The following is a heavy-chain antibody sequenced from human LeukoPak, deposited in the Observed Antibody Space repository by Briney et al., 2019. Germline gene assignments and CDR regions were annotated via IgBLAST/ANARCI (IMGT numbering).Heavy chain of an antibody. D-gene: IGHD3-10*01. CDR1: GFTFSSYW. V-gene: IGHV3-7*01. CDR3: ARDPVLLWFGELLIFDY. Sequence: GGSLRLSCAASGFTFSSYWMSWIRQAPGKGLEWVANIKQDGSEKYYVDSVKGRFTISRDNAKNSLYLQMNSLRAEDTAVYYCARDPVLLWFGELLIFDYWGQGTLVTVSS. J-gene: IGHJ4*02. CDR2: IKQDGSEK.